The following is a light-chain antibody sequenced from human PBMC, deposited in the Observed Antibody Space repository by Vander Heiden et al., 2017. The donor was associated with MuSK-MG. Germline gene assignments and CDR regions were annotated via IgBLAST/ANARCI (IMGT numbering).Light chain of an antibody. J-gene: IGKJ3*01. Sequence: DIQMTQSPSSLSASVGDRVTITCRASQSISSYLNWYQQKPGKAPKLLIYAASSLQSGVPSRFSGSGYGTDFTLTISSLQPEDFASYYCQLNDSNPFFTFGHGTKVDIK. CDR2: AAS. CDR3: QLNDSNPFFT. CDR1: QSISSY. V-gene: IGKV1-39*01.